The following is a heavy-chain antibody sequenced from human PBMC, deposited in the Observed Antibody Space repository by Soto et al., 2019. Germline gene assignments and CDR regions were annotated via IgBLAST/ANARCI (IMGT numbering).Heavy chain of an antibody. V-gene: IGHV4-59*12. CDR3: ARGMTTVTTLDY. CDR2: IYYSGST. J-gene: IGHJ4*02. CDR1: GGSISNYY. D-gene: IGHD4-4*01. Sequence: SETLSLTCTVSGGSISNYYWSWIRQAPGKGLEWIGYIYYSGSTNYNPSLKSRITISIDTSKNQFSLKLSSVAATDTAIYYCARGMTTVTTLDYWGQGTLVTVSS.